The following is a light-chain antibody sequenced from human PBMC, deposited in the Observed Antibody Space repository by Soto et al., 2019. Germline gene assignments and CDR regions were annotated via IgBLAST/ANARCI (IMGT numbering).Light chain of an antibody. V-gene: IGKV3-15*01. CDR1: QTIANS. Sequence: VMAPYQKNQSLSPGERATLSCRASQTIANSLAWYQRKPGQAPRLLIYDASTRATGVPARFSGSGSGTDFTLTISSLQSEDFAVYYCQHYACWPYTFGQGTKVDIK. J-gene: IGKJ2*01. CDR2: DAS. CDR3: QHYACWPYT.